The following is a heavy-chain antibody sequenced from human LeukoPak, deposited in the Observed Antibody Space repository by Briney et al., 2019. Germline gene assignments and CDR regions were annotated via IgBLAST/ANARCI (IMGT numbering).Heavy chain of an antibody. D-gene: IGHD6-19*01. CDR1: GYTFSSHD. J-gene: IGHJ1*01. CDR3: ARRVGSGWPVQH. CDR2: MNPNSGNT. V-gene: IGHV1-8*01. Sequence: ASVKVSCKASGYTFSSHDINWVRQATGQGLERMGWMNPNSGNTGYAQKFQGRLNMTRNTSISTAYMELSSLRSEDTAVYYCARRVGSGWPVQHWGQGTLVTVSS.